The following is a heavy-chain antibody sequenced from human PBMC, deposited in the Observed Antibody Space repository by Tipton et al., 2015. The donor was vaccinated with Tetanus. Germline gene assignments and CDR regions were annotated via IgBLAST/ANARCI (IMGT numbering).Heavy chain of an antibody. CDR1: GGSMSTRTFS. V-gene: IGHV4-39*01. CDR3: ARRRKHQTPRESGDDY. CDR2: IFYSGST. J-gene: IGHJ4*02. D-gene: IGHD3-10*01. Sequence: TLSLTCTVSGGSMSTRTFSWGWIRQSPGKGLEWIGSIFYSGSTYYNPSLKSRVSISVDTSKNQFSLTLKSVTAADTGGYYCARRRKHQTPRESGDDYWGQGTLVTVSA.